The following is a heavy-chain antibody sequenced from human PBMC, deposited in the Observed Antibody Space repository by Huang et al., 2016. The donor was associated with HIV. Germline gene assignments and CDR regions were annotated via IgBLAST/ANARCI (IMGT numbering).Heavy chain of an antibody. CDR1: GSTFTEDA. CDR2: INTHTGKP. D-gene: IGHD2-21*02. CDR3: ARGIVVTSINWFDP. Sequence: QVQLEQSGSELKKPGASVRISCRASGSTFTEDAMNWVRQAPGQGLEWLGWINTHTGKPTDAHGFKGRFVFSLDTSVSTAYLQISSLQTDDTAIYYCARGIVVTSINWFDPWGQGTLVTVSS. V-gene: IGHV7-4-1*02. J-gene: IGHJ5*02.